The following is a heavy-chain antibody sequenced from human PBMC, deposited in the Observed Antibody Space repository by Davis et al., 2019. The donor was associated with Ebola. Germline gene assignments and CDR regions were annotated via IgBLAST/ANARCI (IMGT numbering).Heavy chain of an antibody. V-gene: IGHV1-18*01. J-gene: IGHJ4*02. Sequence: ASVKVSCKASGYTFTDYAISWVRQAPGQGLEWMGWISAYSGNTYFAQKLEGRVTVTADTSTSTIYMELRSLRSDDTAVYYCARADPGDPEDYWGQGTLVTVSA. CDR1: GYTFTDYA. CDR3: ARADPGDPEDY. CDR2: ISAYSGNT. D-gene: IGHD3-10*01.